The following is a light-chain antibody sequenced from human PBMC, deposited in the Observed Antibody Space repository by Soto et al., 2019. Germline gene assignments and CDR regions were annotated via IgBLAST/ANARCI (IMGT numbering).Light chain of an antibody. CDR1: SGHSSYI. CDR2: LDGSGSY. J-gene: IGLJ3*02. V-gene: IGLV4-60*02. CDR3: ETWDFNTRV. Sequence: QPVLTQSSSASASLGSSVKLTCTLSSGHSSYIIAWHPQQPGKAPRYLMKLDGSGSYNKGSGVPDRFSGSSSAADRYLTISNLQFEDEADYYCETWDFNTRVFGGGTKLTVL.